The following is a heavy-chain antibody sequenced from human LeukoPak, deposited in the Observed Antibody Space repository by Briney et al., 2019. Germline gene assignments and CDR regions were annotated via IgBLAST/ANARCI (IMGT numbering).Heavy chain of an antibody. V-gene: IGHV4-30-2*01. CDR3: ARDRHYYDSSGSFDY. Sequence: SETLSLTCTVSGGSISSGGYYWSWIRQPPGKGLEWIGYIYHSGSTYYNPSLKSRVTISVDRSKNQFSLKLSSVTAADTAVYYCARDRHYYDSSGSFDYWGQGTLVTVSS. CDR2: IYHSGST. D-gene: IGHD3-22*01. J-gene: IGHJ4*02. CDR1: GGSISSGGYY.